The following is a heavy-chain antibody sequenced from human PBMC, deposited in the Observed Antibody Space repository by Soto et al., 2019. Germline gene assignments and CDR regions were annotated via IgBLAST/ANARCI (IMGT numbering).Heavy chain of an antibody. J-gene: IGHJ4*02. CDR1: GFTFTRYS. CDR2: ISSTTNYI. CDR3: ARESEDLTSNFDY. Sequence: RLSCAASGFTFTRYSMNCVRQAPGKVLEWVSSISSTTNYIYYGDSMKGRFTISRDNAKNSLYLEMNSLRAEDTAVYYCARESEDLTSNFDYWGQGTLVTVSS. V-gene: IGHV3-21*06.